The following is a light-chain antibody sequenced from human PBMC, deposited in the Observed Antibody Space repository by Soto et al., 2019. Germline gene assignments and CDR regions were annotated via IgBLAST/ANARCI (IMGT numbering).Light chain of an antibody. CDR1: SSNIGAGYD. J-gene: IGLJ1*01. CDR3: QSYDSSLSVLYV. CDR2: GNS. Sequence: QSVLTQPPSVPGPPGQRVTISCTGSSSNIGAGYDVHWYQQLPGTAPKLLIYGNSNRPSGVPDRFSGSKSGTSASLAITGLQAEDEADYYCQSYDSSLSVLYVFGTGTKVTVL. V-gene: IGLV1-40*01.